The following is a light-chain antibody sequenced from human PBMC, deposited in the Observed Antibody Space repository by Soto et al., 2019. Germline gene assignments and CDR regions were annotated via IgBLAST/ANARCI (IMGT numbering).Light chain of an antibody. Sequence: EIVMTQSPATLSASPGERATLSCRASQSVRSNLAWYQQKPGQAPRLLIYDVSSRATGIPDRFSGSGSGTDFTLTISRLEPEDFAVYYCQQYSSSPTTFGHGTKV. CDR1: QSVRSN. CDR2: DVS. CDR3: QQYSSSPTT. J-gene: IGKJ1*01. V-gene: IGKV3-20*01.